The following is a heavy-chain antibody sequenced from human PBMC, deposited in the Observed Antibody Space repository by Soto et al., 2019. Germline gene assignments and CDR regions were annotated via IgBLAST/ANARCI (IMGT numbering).Heavy chain of an antibody. J-gene: IGHJ4*02. Sequence: ETLSLTCSVSGGSINSYWWSWIRQPAGKGLEWIGRVYSSGTTDYNPSLNSRATMSVETSKNQFSLKLSSVTAADTAVYYCARDIGSYAYGEGYWGQGIQVTVSS. V-gene: IGHV4-4*07. CDR2: VYSSGTT. CDR1: GGSINSYW. D-gene: IGHD3-10*01. CDR3: ARDIGSYAYGEGY.